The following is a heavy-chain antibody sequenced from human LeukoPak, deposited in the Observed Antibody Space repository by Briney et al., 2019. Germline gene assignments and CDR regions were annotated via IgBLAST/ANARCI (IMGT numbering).Heavy chain of an antibody. CDR3: AKGGQWLVLSPFDY. V-gene: IGHV3-23*01. CDR2: ISGSGGST. J-gene: IGHJ4*02. D-gene: IGHD6-19*01. CDR1: GFTVSSNY. Sequence: PGGSLRLSCIVSGFTVSSNYMSWVRQAPGKGLEWVSAISGSGGSTYYADSVKGRFTISRDNSKNTLYLQMNSLRAEDTAVYYCAKGGQWLVLSPFDYWGQGTLVTVSS.